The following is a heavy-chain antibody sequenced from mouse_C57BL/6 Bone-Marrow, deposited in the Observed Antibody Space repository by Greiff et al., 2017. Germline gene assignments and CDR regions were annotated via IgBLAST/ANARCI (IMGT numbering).Heavy chain of an antibody. CDR3: ARSGYYDYGGTWFAD. V-gene: IGHV1-69*01. CDR1: GYTFTSYW. J-gene: IGHJ3*01. CDR2: IDPSDSYT. D-gene: IGHD2-4*01. Sequence: VQLQQPGAELVMPGASVKLSCKASGYTFTSYWMHWVKQRPGQGLEWIGEIDPSDSYTNYNQKFKGKSTLTVDKSSSTAYMQLSSLTSEDSAVYYCARSGYYDYGGTWFADWGQGTLVTVSA.